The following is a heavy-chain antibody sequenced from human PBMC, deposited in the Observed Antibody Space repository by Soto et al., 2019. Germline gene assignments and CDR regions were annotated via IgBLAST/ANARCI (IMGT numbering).Heavy chain of an antibody. CDR3: ARDGFCTSTTCRVGNWFDP. CDR2: INHRGST. J-gene: IGHJ5*02. V-gene: IGHV4-34*01. CDR1: GESFSGYY. D-gene: IGHD2-2*01. Sequence: NPSETLSLTCVVYGESFSGYYWSWIRQSPGKGLEWIGGINHRGSTNYNPSLESRVTISVDTSKNQFSLKLPSVTAADTAMYYCARDGFCTSTTCRVGNWFDPWGQGTLVTVSS.